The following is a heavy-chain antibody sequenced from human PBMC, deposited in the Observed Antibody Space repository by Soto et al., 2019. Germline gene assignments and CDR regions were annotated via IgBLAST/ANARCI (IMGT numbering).Heavy chain of an antibody. V-gene: IGHV1-3*01. CDR1: GYTFTSYA. CDR3: ARDRAARGYDAFDI. CDR2: INAGNGNT. D-gene: IGHD6-6*01. Sequence: QVQLVQSGAEVKKPGASVKVSCKASGYTFTSYAMHWVRQAPGQRLEWMGWINAGNGNTKYSQQFQGRVTITRDTSASTAYMERSSLRSEDTAVYYCARDRAARGYDAFDIWGQGTMVTVSS. J-gene: IGHJ3*02.